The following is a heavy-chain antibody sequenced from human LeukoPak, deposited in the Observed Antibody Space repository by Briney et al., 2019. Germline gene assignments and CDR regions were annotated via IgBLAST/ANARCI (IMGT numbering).Heavy chain of an antibody. J-gene: IGHJ4*02. CDR1: GGSISSSNW. D-gene: IGHD3-16*02. CDR3: ARDPTEIRLGELSPR. CDR2: IYHSGST. Sequence: SGTLSLTCAVSGGSISSSNWWSWVRQPPGEGLEWIGEIYHSGSTNYNPSLKRRVTISVDKAKNQCSLKLSSVTAADTAVYYCARDPTEIRLGELSPRWGQGTLVTVSS. V-gene: IGHV4-4*02.